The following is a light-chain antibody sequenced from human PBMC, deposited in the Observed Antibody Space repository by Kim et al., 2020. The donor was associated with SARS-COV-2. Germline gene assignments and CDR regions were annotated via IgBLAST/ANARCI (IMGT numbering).Light chain of an antibody. V-gene: IGLV3-1*01. CDR1: NLGDKY. J-gene: IGLJ3*02. CDR3: QAWDSSTWV. CDR2: QDT. Sequence: SYELTQPPSVSVSPGQTASITCSGDNLGDKYACWYQQKPGQSPVLVIYQDTKRPSGIPERFSGSNSGNTATLTISGTQAVDEADYYCQAWDSSTWVFGGG.